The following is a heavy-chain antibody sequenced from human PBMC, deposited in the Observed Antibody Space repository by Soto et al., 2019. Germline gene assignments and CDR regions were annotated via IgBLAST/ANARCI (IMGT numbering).Heavy chain of an antibody. CDR2: IYYSGST. Sequence: WETLSLTCTVSGGSISSSSYYWGWIRQPQGKGLEWIGSIYYSGSTYYNPSLKSRVTISVDTSKNQFSLKLSSVTAADTAVYYCSRQGPYDDFWSRYAGPRGGQGTLVTVAS. J-gene: IGHJ4*02. CDR3: SRQGPYDDFWSRYAGPR. D-gene: IGHD3-3*01. CDR1: GGSISSSSYY. V-gene: IGHV4-39*01.